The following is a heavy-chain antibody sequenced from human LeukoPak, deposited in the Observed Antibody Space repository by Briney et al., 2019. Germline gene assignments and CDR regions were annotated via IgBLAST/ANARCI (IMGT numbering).Heavy chain of an antibody. Sequence: ASVKVSCKASGGTFSSYAISWVRQAPGQALEWMGGIIPIFGTANYAQKFQGRVTITADESTSTAYMELSSLRSEDTAVYYCARDGEGIAARILDYWGQGTLVTVSS. CDR3: ARDGEGIAARILDY. J-gene: IGHJ4*02. V-gene: IGHV1-69*01. CDR1: GGTFSSYA. CDR2: IIPIFGTA. D-gene: IGHD6-6*01.